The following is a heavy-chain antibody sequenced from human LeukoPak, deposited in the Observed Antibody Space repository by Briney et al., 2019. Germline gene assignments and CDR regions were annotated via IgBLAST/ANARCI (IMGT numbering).Heavy chain of an antibody. CDR3: ARVYSSGYYDDH. V-gene: IGHV1-46*01. D-gene: IGHD3-22*01. CDR1: GYTFTSYY. J-gene: IGHJ4*02. CDR2: INPSGGST. Sequence: GASVKVSCKASGYTFTSYYMHWVRQAPGQGLEWMGIINPSGGSTSYAQKFQGRVTMTRDTSTSTVYMELSSLRSEDTAVCYCARVYSSGYYDDHWGQGTLVTVSS.